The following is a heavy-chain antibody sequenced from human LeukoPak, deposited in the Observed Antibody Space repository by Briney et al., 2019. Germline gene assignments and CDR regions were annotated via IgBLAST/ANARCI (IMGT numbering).Heavy chain of an antibody. CDR1: GFTFSSYS. CDR3: AREGTGEEFDY. V-gene: IGHV3-21*01. CDR2: ISSSGGYR. Sequence: GGSLRLSCAAPGFTFSSYSMNWVRQAPGKGLEWVSSISSSGGYRYYADSVKGRFTISRDNAKSSLYLQMNSLRAEDTAVYYCAREGTGEEFDYWGQGTLVTVSS. D-gene: IGHD7-27*01. J-gene: IGHJ4*02.